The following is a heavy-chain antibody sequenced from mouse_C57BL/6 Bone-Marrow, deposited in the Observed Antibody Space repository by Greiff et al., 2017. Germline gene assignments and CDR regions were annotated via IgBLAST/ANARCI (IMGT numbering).Heavy chain of an antibody. CDR1: GFNIKDDY. V-gene: IGHV14-4*01. J-gene: IGHJ1*03. D-gene: IGHD1-2*01. Sequence: VQLQQSGAELVRPGASVKLSCTASGFNIKDDYMHWVKQRPEQGLEWIGWIDPENGDTEYASKFQGKATIPADTSSNTAYLQLSSLTSEDTAVYYCTTDDGVSHWYFDVWGTGTTVTVSS. CDR2: IDPENGDT. CDR3: TTDDGVSHWYFDV.